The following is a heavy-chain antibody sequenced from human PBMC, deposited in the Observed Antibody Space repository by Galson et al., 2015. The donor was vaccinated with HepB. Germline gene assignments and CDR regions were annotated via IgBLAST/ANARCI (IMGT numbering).Heavy chain of an antibody. CDR3: ARGRYTRGSSGWYPYTFDY. Sequence: SVKVSCKASGGTFSSYAISWVRQAPGQGLEWMGRIIPILGIANYAQKFQGRVTITADKSTSTAYMELSSLRSEDTAVYYCARGRYTRGSSGWYPYTFDYWGQGTLVTVSS. V-gene: IGHV1-69*04. CDR2: IIPILGIA. CDR1: GGTFSSYA. D-gene: IGHD6-19*01. J-gene: IGHJ4*02.